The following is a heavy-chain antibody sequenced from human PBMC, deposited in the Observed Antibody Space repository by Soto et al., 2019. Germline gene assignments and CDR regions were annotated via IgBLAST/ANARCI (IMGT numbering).Heavy chain of an antibody. V-gene: IGHV3-30*18. Sequence: QVQLVESGGGVVQPGKSLRLSCVATGFIFRSYGVHWVRQAPGKGLEWVAVISHDGSNAYYADAVNGRFTISRDNAKNTVYLQMNSLRGEDTAVYYCAKQGIEVAGTDYFDYWGQGALVTVAS. CDR1: GFIFRSYG. CDR3: AKQGIEVAGTDYFDY. CDR2: ISHDGSNA. D-gene: IGHD6-19*01. J-gene: IGHJ4*02.